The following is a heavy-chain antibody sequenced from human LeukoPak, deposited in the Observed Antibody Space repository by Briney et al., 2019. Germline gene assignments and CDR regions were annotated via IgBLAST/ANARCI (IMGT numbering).Heavy chain of an antibody. V-gene: IGHV3-7*01. Sequence: GGSLRLSCAASGFTFSQYWMSWVRQAPGKGLEWVANIKQDGSEKYFVDSVKGRFTISRDNAKNSLYLQMNSLRAEDTAVYYCARDHVLRYFDWFMGDAFDIWGQGTMVTVSS. D-gene: IGHD3-9*01. CDR1: GFTFSQYW. CDR3: ARDHVLRYFDWFMGDAFDI. CDR2: IKQDGSEK. J-gene: IGHJ3*02.